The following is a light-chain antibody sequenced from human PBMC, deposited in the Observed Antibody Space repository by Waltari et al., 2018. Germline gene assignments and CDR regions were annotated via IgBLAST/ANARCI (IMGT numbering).Light chain of an antibody. CDR2: ATS. J-gene: IGKJ4*01. CDR1: QSVGSSY. V-gene: IGKV3-20*01. Sequence: EAVLTQSPDTLSLSPGERVTLSCRASQSVGSSYLAWYQQKPGQAPRLLIYATSTRATGIPDRFSGSGSGTDFTLTISRLEPEDFAVYYCQQFGNSVVTFGGGAKVEIK. CDR3: QQFGNSVVT.